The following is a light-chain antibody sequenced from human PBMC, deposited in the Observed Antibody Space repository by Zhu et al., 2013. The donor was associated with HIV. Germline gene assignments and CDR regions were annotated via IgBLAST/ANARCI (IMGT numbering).Light chain of an antibody. CDR1: QSVASN. V-gene: IGKV3-15*01. J-gene: IGKJ4*01. CDR3: QQYNEWPPLT. CDR2: DAS. Sequence: ETVMTQSPATLSVSPGERVTLSCRASQSVASNLAWYQQKPGQAPRLLMFDASTRATGIPARFSGSGSGTEFTLTISSLQSEDFAVYYCQQYNEWPPLTFGGGTKVEI.